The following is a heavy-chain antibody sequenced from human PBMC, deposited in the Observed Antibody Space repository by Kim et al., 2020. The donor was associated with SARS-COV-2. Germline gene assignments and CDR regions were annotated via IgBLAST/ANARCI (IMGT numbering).Heavy chain of an antibody. V-gene: IGHV7-4-1*02. CDR1: GYTFNYFA. D-gene: IGHD3-16*01. CDR2: INTNSGNP. CDR3: ARGALNMITFGGITGEDFDF. Sequence: ASVKVSCTASGYTFNYFAIIWVRQAPGQGLEWMGWINTNSGNPTYAHGFTRRFVFSLDTSVSKAYLQISTLKAEDTAVYYCARGALNMITFGGITGEDFDFWGQGTLVTVSS. J-gene: IGHJ4*02.